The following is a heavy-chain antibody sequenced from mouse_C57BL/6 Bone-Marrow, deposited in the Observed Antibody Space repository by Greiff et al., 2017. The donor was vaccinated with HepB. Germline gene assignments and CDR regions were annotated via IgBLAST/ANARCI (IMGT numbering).Heavy chain of an antibody. Sequence: VKVVESGAELARPGASVKLSCKASGYTFTSYGISWVKQRTGQGLEWIGEIYPRSGNTYYNEKFKGKATLTADKSSSTAYMELRSLTSEDSAVYFCARGDYYGSPYWGQGTTLTVSS. J-gene: IGHJ2*01. CDR2: IYPRSGNT. D-gene: IGHD1-1*01. CDR1: GYTFTSYG. CDR3: ARGDYYGSPY. V-gene: IGHV1-81*01.